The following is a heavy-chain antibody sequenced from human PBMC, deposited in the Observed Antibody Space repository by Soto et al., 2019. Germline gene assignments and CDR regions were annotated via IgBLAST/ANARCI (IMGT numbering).Heavy chain of an antibody. CDR1: GGSISSGDYY. V-gene: IGHV4-30-4*01. CDR2: IYYSGST. Sequence: SETLSLTCTVSGGSISSGDYYWSWIRQPPGKGLEWIGYIYYSGSTYYNPSLKSRVTISVDTSKNLFSLKLSSVTAADTAVYYCARGRDYDYVWGSYPYYYGMDVWGQGTTVTVSS. D-gene: IGHD3-16*02. CDR3: ARGRDYDYVWGSYPYYYGMDV. J-gene: IGHJ6*02.